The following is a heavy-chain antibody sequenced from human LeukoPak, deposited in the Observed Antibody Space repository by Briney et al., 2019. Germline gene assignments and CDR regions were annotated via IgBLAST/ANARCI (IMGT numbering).Heavy chain of an antibody. CDR2: ISASGDTT. V-gene: IGHV3-23*01. CDR1: GVIFSNYA. J-gene: IGHJ4*02. CDR3: AKLYYDFWSGYPYYFYY. D-gene: IGHD3-3*01. Sequence: PGGSLRLSCAASGVIFSNYAMNWVRQAPGKGLEWVSSISASGDTTYYADSVKGRFTISRDNSKKSVYLQINSLRAEDTAVYYCAKLYYDFWSGYPYYFYYWGQGTLVTVSS.